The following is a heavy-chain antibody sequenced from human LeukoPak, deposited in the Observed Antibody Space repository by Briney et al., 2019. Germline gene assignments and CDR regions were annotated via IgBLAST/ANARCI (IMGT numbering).Heavy chain of an antibody. Sequence: SETLSLTCTVSGGSISSSSYYWGWIRQPPGKGLEWIGSIYYSGSTYYNPSLKSRVTISVDTSKNQFSLKLSSVTAADTAVYYCARHPPPRRYYFDYWGQGTLVTVSS. J-gene: IGHJ4*02. CDR2: IYYSGST. CDR3: ARHPPPRRYYFDY. V-gene: IGHV4-39*01. CDR1: GGSISSSSYY. D-gene: IGHD6-25*01.